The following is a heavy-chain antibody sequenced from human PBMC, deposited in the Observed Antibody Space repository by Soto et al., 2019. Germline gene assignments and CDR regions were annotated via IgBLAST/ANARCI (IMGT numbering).Heavy chain of an antibody. CDR2: IYSNGRT. CDR3: ARSYRDSYEH. D-gene: IGHD4-17*01. J-gene: IGHJ1*01. V-gene: IGHV4-4*07. Sequence: SETLSLTCNVSGGSISNNYWTWIRQPAGKGLEWIGRIYSNGRTNFNPSLKSRISMSIDTSKNQFSLKLTSVTAADTAVYYCARSYRDSYEHWGQGSLVTVSS. CDR1: GGSISNNY.